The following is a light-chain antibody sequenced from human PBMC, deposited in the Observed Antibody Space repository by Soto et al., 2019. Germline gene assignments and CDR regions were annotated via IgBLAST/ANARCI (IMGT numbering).Light chain of an antibody. CDR1: SNSGRY. CDR2: GAS. J-gene: IGKJ2*01. Sequence: TQSPSTVSASVVGSVRLTCRGRSNSGRYQAWYQQKPGQTPRLLMYGASSRATGIPDRFSGSGSGADFTLTIRRLEPEDFALYYCQQYGSSPYTFGLGTKVDIK. CDR3: QQYGSSPYT. V-gene: IGKV3-20*01.